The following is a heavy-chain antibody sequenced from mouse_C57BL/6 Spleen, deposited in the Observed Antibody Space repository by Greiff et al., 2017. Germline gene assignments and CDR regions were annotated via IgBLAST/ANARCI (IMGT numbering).Heavy chain of an antibody. J-gene: IGHJ4*01. CDR1: GYAFSSYW. V-gene: IGHV1-80*01. CDR3: ANYYDYEGDYAMEY. CDR2: IYPGDGDT. D-gene: IGHD2-4*01. Sequence: QVQLQQSGAELVKPGASVKISCKASGYAFSSYWMNWVKQRPGKGLEWIGQIYPGDGDTNYNGKFKGKATLTADKSSSTAYMQRSSLTSEDSAVYFCANYYDYEGDYAMEYWGQGTSVTVSS.